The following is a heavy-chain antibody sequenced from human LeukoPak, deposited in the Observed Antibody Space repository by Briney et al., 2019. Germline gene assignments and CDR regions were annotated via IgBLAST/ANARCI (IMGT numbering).Heavy chain of an antibody. V-gene: IGHV1-46*01. Sequence: VASVKVSCKASGYTFTSYYMHWVRQAPGQGLEWMGIINPSGGSTSYAQKFQGGVTMTRDTSTSTVYMELSSLRSEDTAVYYCARDWGCSSTSCYGIYWYFDLWGRGTLVTVSS. CDR2: INPSGGST. CDR3: ARDWGCSSTSCYGIYWYFDL. D-gene: IGHD2-2*01. CDR1: GYTFTSYY. J-gene: IGHJ2*01.